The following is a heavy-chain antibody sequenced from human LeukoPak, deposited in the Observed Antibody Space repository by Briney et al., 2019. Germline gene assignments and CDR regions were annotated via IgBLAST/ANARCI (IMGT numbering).Heavy chain of an antibody. CDR2: ISSSSSTI. D-gene: IGHD3-9*01. CDR1: GFTLSSYS. V-gene: IGHV3-48*01. J-gene: IGHJ6*03. CDR3: ARDDILTGYYSYYYYYYTDV. Sequence: GGSLRLSCAASGFTLSSYSMNWVRQAPGKGLEWVSYISSSSSTIYYADSVKGRFTISRDNAKNTLYLQMNSLRSEDTAVYYCARDDILTGYYSYYYYYYTDVWGKGTTVTVSS.